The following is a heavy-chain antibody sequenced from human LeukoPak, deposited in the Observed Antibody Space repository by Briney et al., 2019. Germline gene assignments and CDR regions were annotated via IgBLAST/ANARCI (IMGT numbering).Heavy chain of an antibody. J-gene: IGHJ3*02. CDR3: ARGPYSYDSSGAFDI. CDR1: GGSISSGSYY. Sequence: PSQTLSLTCTVSGGSISSGSYYWSWIRQPAGKGLEWIGRIYTSGSTNYNPSLKSRVTISVDTSKIQFSLKLSSVTAADTAVYFCARGPYSYDSSGAFDIWGQGTMVTVSS. CDR2: IYTSGST. D-gene: IGHD3-22*01. V-gene: IGHV4-61*02.